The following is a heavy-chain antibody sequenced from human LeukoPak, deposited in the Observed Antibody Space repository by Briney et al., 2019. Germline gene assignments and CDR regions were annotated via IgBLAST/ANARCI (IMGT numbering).Heavy chain of an antibody. CDR3: AREPHENIVAIGPGGNKLAEYYYHGMDV. CDR1: GFTFSSYS. V-gene: IGHV3-21*01. CDR2: ISSSSGYI. D-gene: IGHD5-12*01. Sequence: KPGGSLRLSCAASGFTFSSYSMNWVRQAPGKGLEWVSSISSSSGYIYYADSVKGRFTISRDNAKNSLYLQLNSLRAEDTAVYYYAREPHENIVAIGPGGNKLAEYYYHGMDVWGKGTTVTVSS. J-gene: IGHJ6*04.